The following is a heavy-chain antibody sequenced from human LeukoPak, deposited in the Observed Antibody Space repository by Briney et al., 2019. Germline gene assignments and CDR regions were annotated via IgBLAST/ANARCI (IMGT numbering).Heavy chain of an antibody. D-gene: IGHD3-3*01. CDR1: GFTFSNAW. J-gene: IGHJ3*02. V-gene: IGHV3-15*01. CDR3: TTNVRFLEWLSEGDAFDI. Sequence: GGSLRLSCAASGFTFSNAWMSWVRQAPGKGLEWVGRIKSKTDGGTTDYAAPVKGRFTISRDDSKNTLYLQMNSLKTEDTAVYYCTTNVRFLEWLSEGDAFDIWGQGTMVTVSS. CDR2: IKSKTDGGTT.